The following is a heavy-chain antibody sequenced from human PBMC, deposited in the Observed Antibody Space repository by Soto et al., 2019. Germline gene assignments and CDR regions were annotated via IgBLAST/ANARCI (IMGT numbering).Heavy chain of an antibody. J-gene: IGHJ4*02. CDR3: ARLPSDKRWLDRDY. CDR2: INHSGST. V-gene: IGHV4-34*01. CDR1: GGSFSVYY. Sequence: PSETLSLTCAVYGGSFSVYYWSWIRQPPGKGLEWIGEINHSGSTNYNPSLKSRVTISVDTSKNQFSLKLSSVTAADTAVYYCARLPSDKRWLDRDYWGQGTLVTVSS. D-gene: IGHD6-19*01.